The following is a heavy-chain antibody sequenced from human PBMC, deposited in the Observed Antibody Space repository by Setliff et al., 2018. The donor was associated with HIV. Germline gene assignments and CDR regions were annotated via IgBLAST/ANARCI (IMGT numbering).Heavy chain of an antibody. D-gene: IGHD2-2*03. CDR2: IYPGDSDT. J-gene: IGHJ6*02. CDR1: GYSFTTYW. V-gene: IGHV5-51*01. Sequence: LGESLKISCKGSGYSFTTYWIGWVRQMPGKGLEWMGIIYPGDSDTRYSPSFQGQVTISADKSISTAYLQWSSLKASDTAMYYCARHGYSSGTSCSEYYYYYGMDVWGQGTTVTVSS. CDR3: ARHGYSSGTSCSEYYYYYGMDV.